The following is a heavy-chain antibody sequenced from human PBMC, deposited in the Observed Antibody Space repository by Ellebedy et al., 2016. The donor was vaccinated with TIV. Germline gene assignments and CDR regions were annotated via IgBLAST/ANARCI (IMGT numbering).Heavy chain of an antibody. Sequence: AASVKVSCKASGYTFTNYYMHWVRQPPGHGLEWTGIITPSGGSPIYEQKFQGRVTITADESTSTANMELSNLRSEDTAVYYCARGWLNYYDIPRWFDPWGQGTLITVSS. CDR1: GYTFTNYY. CDR3: ARGWLNYYDIPRWFDP. D-gene: IGHD3-22*01. V-gene: IGHV1-46*01. CDR2: ITPSGGSP. J-gene: IGHJ5*02.